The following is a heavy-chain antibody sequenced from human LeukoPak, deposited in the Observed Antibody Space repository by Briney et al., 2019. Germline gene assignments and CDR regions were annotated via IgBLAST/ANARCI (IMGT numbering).Heavy chain of an antibody. D-gene: IGHD6-19*01. CDR2: IYYSGST. J-gene: IGHJ4*02. Sequence: SETLSLTCTVSGGSISSYYWSWIRQPPGKGLEWIGYIYYSGSTNYNPSLKSQVTISVDTSKNQFSLKLSSVTAADTAMYYCARRAYSSGWYYFDYWGQGTLVTVSS. CDR3: ARRAYSSGWYYFDY. V-gene: IGHV4-59*01. CDR1: GGSISSYY.